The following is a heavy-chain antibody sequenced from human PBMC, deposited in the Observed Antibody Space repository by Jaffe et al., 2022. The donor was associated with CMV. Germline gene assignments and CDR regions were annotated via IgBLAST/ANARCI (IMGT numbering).Heavy chain of an antibody. CDR2: IRSKANSYAT. J-gene: IGHJ6*03. V-gene: IGHV3-73*01. CDR1: GFTFSGSA. D-gene: IGHD3-10*01. CDR3: TRLGSRNYYGSGSYREYYYYYMDV. Sequence: EVQLVESGGGLVQPGGSLKLSCAASGFTFSGSAMHWVRQASGKGLEWVGRIRSKANSYATAYAASVKGRFTISRDDSKNTAYLQMNSLKTEDTAVYYCTRLGSRNYYGSGSYREYYYYYMDVWGKGTTVTVSS.